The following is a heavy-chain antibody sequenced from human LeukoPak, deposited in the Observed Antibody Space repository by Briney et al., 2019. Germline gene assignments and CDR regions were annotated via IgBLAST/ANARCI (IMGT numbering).Heavy chain of an antibody. Sequence: SETLSLTCAVYGGSFSGNYWSCIRQPPGKGLEWIGEINHSGSTNYNPSLKSRVTISVDTSKNQFSLKLSSVTAADTAVYYCARGRKRYFLAMFDYWGQGTLVTVSS. J-gene: IGHJ4*02. CDR1: GGSFSGNY. V-gene: IGHV4-34*01. CDR3: ARGRKRYFLAMFDY. D-gene: IGHD2-2*01. CDR2: INHSGST.